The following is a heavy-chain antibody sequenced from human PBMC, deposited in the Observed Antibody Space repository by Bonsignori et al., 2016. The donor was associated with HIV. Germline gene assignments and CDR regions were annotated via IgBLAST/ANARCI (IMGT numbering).Heavy chain of an antibody. J-gene: IGHJ4*02. CDR1: GFTVSSNY. CDR2: IYSGGSST. CDR3: AKDGDSSGPYYFDY. D-gene: IGHD3-22*01. V-gene: IGHV3-23*03. Sequence: GESLKISCAASGFTVSSNYMSWVRQAPGKGLEWVSVIYSGGSSTYYADSVKGRFTISRDNSKNTLYLQMNSLRAEDTAVYYCAKDGDSSGPYYFDYWGQGTLVTVSS.